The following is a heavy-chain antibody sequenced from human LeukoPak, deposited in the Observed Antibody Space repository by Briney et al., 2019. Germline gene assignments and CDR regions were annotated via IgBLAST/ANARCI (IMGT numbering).Heavy chain of an antibody. Sequence: SETLSLTCTVSGYSISSGYYWGWIRQPRGKGLEWIGSIYHSGSTYYNPSLKSRVTISVDTSKNQFSLKLSSVTAADTAVYYCARLNDYGDYWGQGTLVTVSS. CDR1: GYSISSGYY. J-gene: IGHJ4*02. CDR2: IYHSGST. V-gene: IGHV4-38-2*02. CDR3: ARLNDYGDY.